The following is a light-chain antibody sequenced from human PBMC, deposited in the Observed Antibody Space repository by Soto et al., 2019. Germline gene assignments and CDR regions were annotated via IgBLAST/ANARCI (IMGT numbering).Light chain of an antibody. V-gene: IGKV3-20*01. Sequence: EVVLTQSPGTLSLSPGERATLSCRASQAVRNNYSPWYQQKPGQAPRLLIYDASSRATGIPDRFSGGGSGTDFTLPISRLEPEDFAVYYCQQFSSYPLTFGGGTKVDI. CDR2: DAS. CDR3: QQFSSYPLT. J-gene: IGKJ4*01. CDR1: QAVRNNY.